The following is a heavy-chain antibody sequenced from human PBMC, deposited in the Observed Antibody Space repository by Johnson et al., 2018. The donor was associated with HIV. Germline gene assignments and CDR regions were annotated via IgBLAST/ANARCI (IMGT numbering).Heavy chain of an antibody. D-gene: IGHD4-17*01. CDR2: ISGSGGST. CDR1: GFTFSGSA. J-gene: IGHJ3*02. V-gene: IGHV3-23*04. CDR3: ARDVTKDAFDI. Sequence: VQLVESGGGLVQPGGSLKLSCAASGFTFSGSAMHWVRQAPGKGLEWVSAISGSGGSTYYADSVKGRFTISRDNSKNTLYLQMNSLRAEDTAVYYCARDVTKDAFDIWGQGTMVTVSS.